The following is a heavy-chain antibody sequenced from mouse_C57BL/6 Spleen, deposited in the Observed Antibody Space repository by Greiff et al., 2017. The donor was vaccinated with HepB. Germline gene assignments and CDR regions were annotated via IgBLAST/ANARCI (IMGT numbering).Heavy chain of an antibody. V-gene: IGHV1-39*01. J-gene: IGHJ4*01. CDR2: INPNYGTT. CDR3: ARERLLLRIYAMDY. Sequence: VQLKQSGPELVKPGASVKISCKASGYSFTDYNMNWVKQSNGKSLEWIGVINPNYGTTSYNQKFKGKATLTVDQSSSTAYMQLNSLTSEDSAVYYCARERLLLRIYAMDYWGQGTSVTVSS. D-gene: IGHD1-1*01. CDR1: GYSFTDYN.